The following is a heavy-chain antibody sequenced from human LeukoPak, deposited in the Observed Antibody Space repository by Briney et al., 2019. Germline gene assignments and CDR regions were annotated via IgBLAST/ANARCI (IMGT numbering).Heavy chain of an antibody. D-gene: IGHD3-3*01. Sequence: GGSLRLSCAASGFTFSSYAMHWVRQAPGKGLEWVAVISYDGSNKYYADSVKGRFTISRDNAKNSLYLQMNSLRAEDTAVYYCARDEGLLVYYYYGMDVWGQGTTVTVSS. V-gene: IGHV3-30-3*01. CDR1: GFTFSSYA. CDR3: ARDEGLLVYYYYGMDV. CDR2: ISYDGSNK. J-gene: IGHJ6*02.